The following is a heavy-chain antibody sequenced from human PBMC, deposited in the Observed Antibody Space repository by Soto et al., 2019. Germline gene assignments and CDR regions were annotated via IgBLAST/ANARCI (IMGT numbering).Heavy chain of an antibody. CDR1: GYTFASYA. D-gene: IGHD2-15*01. J-gene: IGHJ4*02. Sequence: ASVKVSCKASGYTFASYAMHWVRQAPGQRLEWMGWINAGNGNTKYSQKFQGRVTITRDTSASTAYMELSSLRSEDTAVYYCARGPGGPAGPGDYWGQGTLVTVSS. CDR2: INAGNGNT. V-gene: IGHV1-3*01. CDR3: ARGPGGPAGPGDY.